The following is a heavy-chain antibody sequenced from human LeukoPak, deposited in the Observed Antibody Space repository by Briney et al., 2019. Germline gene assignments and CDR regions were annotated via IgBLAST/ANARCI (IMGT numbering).Heavy chain of an antibody. D-gene: IGHD3-22*01. J-gene: IGHJ4*02. CDR3: ARDSDSSGST. Sequence: PGGSLRLSCAASGFTFSTYSMNWVRQAPGKGLEWVSSISSSSNYIYYADSVKGRFTISRDNAKNSLYLQMNSLRAEDTAVYYCARDSDSSGSTWGQGTLVTVSS. CDR1: GFTFSTYS. V-gene: IGHV3-21*06. CDR2: ISSSSNYI.